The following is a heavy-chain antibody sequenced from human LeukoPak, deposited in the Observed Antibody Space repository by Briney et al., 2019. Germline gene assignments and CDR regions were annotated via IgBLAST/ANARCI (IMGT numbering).Heavy chain of an antibody. Sequence: GGSLRLSCAASGFTFSSYAMSWVRQAPGKGLEWVSAISGSGGSTYYADSVKGRFTISRDNSKNTLYLQMNSLRAEDTAVYYCAKESITGTTVFYYYYYMDVWGKGTTVTVSS. V-gene: IGHV3-23*01. CDR2: ISGSGGST. CDR3: AKESITGTTVFYYYYYMDV. CDR1: GFTFSSYA. D-gene: IGHD1-7*01. J-gene: IGHJ6*03.